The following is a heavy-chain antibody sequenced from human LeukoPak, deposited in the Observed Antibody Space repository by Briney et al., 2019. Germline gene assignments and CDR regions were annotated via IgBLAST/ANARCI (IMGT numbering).Heavy chain of an antibody. CDR2: IYTSGST. D-gene: IGHD2-2*01. Sequence: SETLSLTCTVSGGSISSYYWSWIRQAAGKGLEWIGRIYTSGSTNYNPSLKSRVTTSVDTSKNQFSLKLSSVTAADTAVYFCARDPCNSTSCHRRYGLDQWGQGTLVTVSS. CDR1: GGSISSYY. J-gene: IGHJ4*02. CDR3: ARDPCNSTSCHRRYGLDQ. V-gene: IGHV4-4*07.